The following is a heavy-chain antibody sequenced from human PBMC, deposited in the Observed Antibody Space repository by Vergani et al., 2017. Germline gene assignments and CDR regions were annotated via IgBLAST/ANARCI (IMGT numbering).Heavy chain of an antibody. J-gene: IGHJ4*02. CDR2: INAGNGNT. V-gene: IGHV1-3*01. D-gene: IGHD6-6*01. CDR3: ARYSSSSCFDY. CDR1: GYTFTSYA. Sequence: QVQLVQSGAEVKKPGASVKVSRKASGYTFTSYAMHWVRQAPGQRLEWMGWINAGNGNTKYSQKFQGRVTITRDTSASTAYMELSSLRSEDTAVYYCARYSSSSCFDYWGQGTLVTVSS.